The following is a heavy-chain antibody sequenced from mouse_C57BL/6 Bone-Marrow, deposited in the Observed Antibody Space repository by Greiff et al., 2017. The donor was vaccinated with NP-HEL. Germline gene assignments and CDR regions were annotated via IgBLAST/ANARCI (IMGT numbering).Heavy chain of an antibody. CDR1: GFTFSSYA. CDR3: ARDPDYYGSYWYFDV. CDR2: ISDGGSYT. Sequence: DVMLVESGGGLVKPGGSLKLSCAASGFTFSSYAMSWVRQTPEKRLEWVATISDGGSYTYYPDNVKGRFTISRDNAKNNLYLQMSHLKSEDTAMYYCARDPDYYGSYWYFDVWGTGTTVTVSS. D-gene: IGHD1-1*01. J-gene: IGHJ1*03. V-gene: IGHV5-4*01.